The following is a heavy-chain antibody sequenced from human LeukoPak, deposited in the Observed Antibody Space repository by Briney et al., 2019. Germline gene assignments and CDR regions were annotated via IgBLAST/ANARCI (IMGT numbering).Heavy chain of an antibody. CDR2: ISNTGITI. D-gene: IGHD6-6*01. J-gene: IGHJ4*02. CDR1: GFTFSSYG. CDR3: ARGPYTSSNYFDY. Sequence: SGGCLRLSCAASGFTFSSYGMNWVRQAPGKGQEWVSYISNTGITIYYADSVRGRFTISRDNAKNSLYLQMNSLRAEDTAVYYCARGPYTSSNYFDYWGQGTLVTVPS. V-gene: IGHV3-48*01.